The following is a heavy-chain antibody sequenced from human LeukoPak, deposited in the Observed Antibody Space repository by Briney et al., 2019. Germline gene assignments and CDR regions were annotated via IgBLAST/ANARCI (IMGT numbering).Heavy chain of an antibody. J-gene: IGHJ4*02. CDR2: INPNSGGT. Sequence: ASVKVSCKASGYTFTGCYMHWVRQAPGQGLEWMGWINPNSGGTNYAQKFQGRVTMTRDTSISTAYMELSRLRSDDTAVYYCASLGLGDSSGYYSDYWGQGTLVTVSS. D-gene: IGHD3-22*01. CDR1: GYTFTGCY. CDR3: ASLGLGDSSGYYSDY. V-gene: IGHV1-2*02.